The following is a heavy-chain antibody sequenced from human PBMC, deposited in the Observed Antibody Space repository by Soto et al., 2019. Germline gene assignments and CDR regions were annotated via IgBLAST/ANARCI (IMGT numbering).Heavy chain of an antibody. J-gene: IGHJ1*01. CDR3: ASGYGSGSYAEYFQH. V-gene: IGHV4-31*03. D-gene: IGHD3-10*01. CDR2: IYYSGST. CDR1: GGSISSGGYY. Sequence: QVQLQESGPGLVKPSQTLSLTCTVSGGSISSGGYYWSWIRQHPGKGLEWIGYIYYSGSTYDNPSLKSRVTISVDTSKNQCSLKLSSVTAADTAVYYCASGYGSGSYAEYFQHWGQGTLVTVSS.